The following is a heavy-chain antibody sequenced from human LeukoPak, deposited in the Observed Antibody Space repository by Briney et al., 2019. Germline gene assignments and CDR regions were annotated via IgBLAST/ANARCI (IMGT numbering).Heavy chain of an antibody. CDR2: ISGNGINT. J-gene: IGHJ4*02. Sequence: PGGSLRLSCATSGFTFNIYAMNWVRQAPGKGLEWVSIISGNGINTYYADSVKGRFTISRDDSKNTLYLQMNGLRADDTAIYYCARGVSDWGQGTLVTVAS. CDR3: ARGVSD. CDR1: GFTFNIYA. D-gene: IGHD3-16*01. V-gene: IGHV3-23*01.